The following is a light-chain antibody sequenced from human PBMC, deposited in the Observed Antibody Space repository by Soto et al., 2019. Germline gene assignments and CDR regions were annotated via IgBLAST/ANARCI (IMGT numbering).Light chain of an antibody. J-gene: IGKJ1*01. Sequence: EIVMTQSPATLSVSPGERATLSCRASQSVSSNLAWYQQKPGQAPWLLIYGASTRATGIPARFSGSGSGTEFTLTISSLQSEDFSVYYCQQYNNWPPWTFGQGTKVELK. CDR2: GAS. CDR3: QQYNNWPPWT. V-gene: IGKV3-15*01. CDR1: QSVSSN.